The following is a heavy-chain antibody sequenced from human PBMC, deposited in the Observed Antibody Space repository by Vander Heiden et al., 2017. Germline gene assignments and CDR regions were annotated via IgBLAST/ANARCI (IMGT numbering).Heavy chain of an antibody. J-gene: IGHJ4*02. V-gene: IGHV3-30*01. D-gene: IGHD3-3*01. CDR1: GSTFSRYA. CDR3: ASDTVRSRWSGFDY. Sequence: QVQLLASRGGVVQPGRSLRLSCSASGSTFSRYAFHWVRQAPGKGLQWVAVISSDGTNKYYADSVEGRFTISRDNSKKTLYLQMNSLRPEDTAVYFCASDTVRSRWSGFDYWGQGTLVSVSS. CDR2: ISSDGTNK.